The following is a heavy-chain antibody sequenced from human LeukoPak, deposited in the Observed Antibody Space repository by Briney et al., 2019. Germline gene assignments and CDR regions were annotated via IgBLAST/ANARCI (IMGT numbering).Heavy chain of an antibody. CDR2: ISSTSSTI. CDR3: ARGESSGWDRQDFFDY. D-gene: IGHD6-19*01. CDR1: GFTVSSNY. J-gene: IGHJ4*02. Sequence: GGSLRLSCAASGFTVSSNYMSWVRQAPGKGLEWVSYISSTSSTIYYADSVRGRFTISRDKAKNSLHLQMNSLRAEDTAVYYCARGESSGWDRQDFFDYWGPGTLVTVSS. V-gene: IGHV3-48*01.